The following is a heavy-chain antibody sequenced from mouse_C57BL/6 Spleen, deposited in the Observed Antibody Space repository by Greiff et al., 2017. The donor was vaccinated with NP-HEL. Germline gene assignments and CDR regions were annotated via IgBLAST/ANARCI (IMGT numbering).Heavy chain of an antibody. CDR3: ARSDRERGRWFAY. Sequence: QVQLQQPGAELVRPGSSVKLSCKASGYTFTSYWMHWVKQRPIQGLEWIGNIDPSDSETHYNQKFKDKATLTVDKSSSTAYMQLSSLTSEDSAVYDCARSDRERGRWFAYWGQGTLVTVAA. J-gene: IGHJ3*01. D-gene: IGHD4-1*01. CDR2: IDPSDSET. CDR1: GYTFTSYW. V-gene: IGHV1-52*01.